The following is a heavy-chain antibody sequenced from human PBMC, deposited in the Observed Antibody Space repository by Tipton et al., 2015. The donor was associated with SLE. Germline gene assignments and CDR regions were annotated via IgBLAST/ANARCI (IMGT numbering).Heavy chain of an antibody. CDR3: ARVAQGNWFDP. J-gene: IGHJ5*02. V-gene: IGHV4-59*12. CDR1: GGSISSYY. Sequence: TLSLTCTVSGGSISSYYWSWIRQPPGKGLEWIGYIHYSGSTTYNPSLKSRVTMSVDTSKNQFSLKLSSVTAADTAVYYCARVAQGNWFDPWGQGTLVTVSS. CDR2: IHYSGST.